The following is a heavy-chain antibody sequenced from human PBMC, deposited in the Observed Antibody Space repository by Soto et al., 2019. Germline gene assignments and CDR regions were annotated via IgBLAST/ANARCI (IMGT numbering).Heavy chain of an antibody. V-gene: IGHV1-18*01. D-gene: IGHD2-2*03. CDR1: GYTFTSYG. CDR3: ARDGYCSSTSCPNKYYYYGMGV. Sequence: ASVKVSCKASGYTFTSYGISWVRQAPGQGLEWMGWISAYNGNTNYAQKLQGRVTMTTDTSTSTAYMELRSLRSDDTAVYYCARDGYCSSTSCPNKYYYYGMGVWGQGTTVTVSS. J-gene: IGHJ6*02. CDR2: ISAYNGNT.